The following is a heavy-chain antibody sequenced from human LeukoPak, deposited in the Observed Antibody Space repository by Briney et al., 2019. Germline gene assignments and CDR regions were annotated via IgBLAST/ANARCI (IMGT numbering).Heavy chain of an antibody. V-gene: IGHV5-51*01. CDR1: GYIFTSNW. D-gene: IGHD3-22*01. CDR3: ARGGHSSGYYYPFDY. CDR2: XYPDDSDT. Sequence: GESLKISCKASGYIFTSNWIGWVRQMPGKGLEXXXXXYPDDSDTTYSPSFQGQVTISVDKSISTAYLQWSSLKASDTAMYYCARGGHSSGYYYPFDYWGQGTLVTVSS. J-gene: IGHJ4*02.